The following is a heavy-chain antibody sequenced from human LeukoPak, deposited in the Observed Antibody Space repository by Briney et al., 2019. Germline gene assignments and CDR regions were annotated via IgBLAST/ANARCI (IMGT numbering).Heavy chain of an antibody. V-gene: IGHV3-15*01. CDR3: TTDFFSPEQDLDFDY. CDR1: GFTFSSYA. Sequence: TGGSLRLSCAASGFTFSSYAMSWVRQAPGKGLEWVGRIKSKTDGGATDYAAPVKGRFTISRDDSKNTLYLQMDSLKTEDTAVYYCTTDFFSPEQDLDFDYWGQGTLVTVSS. CDR2: IKSKTDGGAT. J-gene: IGHJ4*02. D-gene: IGHD3-3*01.